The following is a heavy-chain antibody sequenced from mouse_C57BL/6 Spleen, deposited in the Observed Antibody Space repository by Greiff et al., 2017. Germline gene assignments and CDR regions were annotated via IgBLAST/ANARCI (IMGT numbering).Heavy chain of an antibody. V-gene: IGHV1-72*01. CDR2: IDPNSGGT. J-gene: IGHJ1*03. D-gene: IGHD1-1*01. Sequence: QVQLKQPGAELVKPGASVKLSCKASGYTFTSYWMHWVKQRPGRGLEWIGRIDPNSGGTKYNEKFKSKATLTVDKPSSTAYMQLSSLTSEDSAVYYCARGGYYGSSLWYFDVWGTGTTVTVSS. CDR1: GYTFTSYW. CDR3: ARGGYYGSSLWYFDV.